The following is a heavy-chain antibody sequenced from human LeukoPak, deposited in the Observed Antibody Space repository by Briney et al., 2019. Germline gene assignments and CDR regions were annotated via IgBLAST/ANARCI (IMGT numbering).Heavy chain of an antibody. Sequence: GGSLRLSCAASGFTFSSYSMNWVRQAPGKGLEWVSSISSSSSYIYYADSVEGRFTISRDNAKNSLYLQMNSLRAEDTAVYYCARELGLRFLEWSPSSYGMDVWGQGTTVTVSS. CDR1: GFTFSSYS. J-gene: IGHJ6*02. CDR2: ISSSSSYI. CDR3: ARELGLRFLEWSPSSYGMDV. V-gene: IGHV3-21*01. D-gene: IGHD3-3*01.